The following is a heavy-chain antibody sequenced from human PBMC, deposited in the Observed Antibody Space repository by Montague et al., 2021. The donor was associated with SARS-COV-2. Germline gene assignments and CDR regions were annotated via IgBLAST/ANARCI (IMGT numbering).Heavy chain of an antibody. CDR3: AAGDSSGYFEWFDP. J-gene: IGHJ5*02. CDR1: GGSISSYY. CDR2: NYYSGST. V-gene: IGHV4-59*01. D-gene: IGHD3-22*01. Sequence: SETLSLTCTVSGGSISSYYWSWIRQPPGKGLEWIGYNYYSGSTNYNPSLKSRVTISVDTSKNQFSLKLSSVTAADTAVYYCAAGDSSGYFEWFDPWGQGTLVTVSS.